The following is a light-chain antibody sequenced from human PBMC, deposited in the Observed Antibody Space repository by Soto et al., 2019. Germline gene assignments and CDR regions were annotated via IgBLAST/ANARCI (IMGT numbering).Light chain of an antibody. J-gene: IGKJ1*01. V-gene: IGKV3-20*01. Sequence: EIVLTQYPGTLSLSPGARATLSCRASLSVSSSYLAWYQQKPGQAPRLLIYGASSRATGIPDRFSGSGSGTDFTLTISRLEPEDFAVYYCQQYGSSGWTFGKGNKVEIK. CDR3: QQYGSSGWT. CDR1: LSVSSSY. CDR2: GAS.